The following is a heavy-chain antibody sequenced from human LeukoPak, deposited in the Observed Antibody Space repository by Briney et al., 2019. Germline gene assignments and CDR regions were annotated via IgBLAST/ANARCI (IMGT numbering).Heavy chain of an antibody. CDR1: GFTFSLYS. Sequence: GGSLRLSCAASGFTFSLYSMNWVRQAPGKGLEWVSSISTGSTYIYYADSVKGRFTISRDNAKNSLYLQMNSLRAEDTAVYYCARGGIAVAVDYWGQGTLVTVSS. CDR2: ISTGSTYI. CDR3: ARGGIAVAVDY. D-gene: IGHD6-19*01. V-gene: IGHV3-21*04. J-gene: IGHJ4*02.